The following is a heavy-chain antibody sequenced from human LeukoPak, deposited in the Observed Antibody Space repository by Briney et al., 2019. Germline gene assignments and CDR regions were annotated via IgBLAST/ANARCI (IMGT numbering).Heavy chain of an antibody. D-gene: IGHD3-10*01. Sequence: PGGSLRLSCAASGFTFSSYAMSWVRQAPGKGLEWVSAISGSGGSTYYADSAKGRFTISRDNSKNTLYLQMNSLRAEDTAVYYCAKDISYGSGSSLRYWGQGTLVTVSS. V-gene: IGHV3-23*01. J-gene: IGHJ4*02. CDR1: GFTFSSYA. CDR2: ISGSGGST. CDR3: AKDISYGSGSSLRY.